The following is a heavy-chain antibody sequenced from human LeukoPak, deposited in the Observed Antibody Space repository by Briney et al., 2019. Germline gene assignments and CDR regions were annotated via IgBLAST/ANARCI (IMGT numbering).Heavy chain of an antibody. CDR2: IIPIFGTA. J-gene: IGHJ6*02. CDR3: ARVGRAMIVVGTYYYYGMDV. V-gene: IGHV1-69*13. D-gene: IGHD3-22*01. Sequence: SVKVSCKASGGTFSSYAISWVRQAPGQGLEWMGGIIPIFGTANYAQKFQGRVTITADESTSTAYMELSSLRSEDTAVYYCARVGRAMIVVGTYYYYGMDVWGQGTTVTVSS. CDR1: GGTFSSYA.